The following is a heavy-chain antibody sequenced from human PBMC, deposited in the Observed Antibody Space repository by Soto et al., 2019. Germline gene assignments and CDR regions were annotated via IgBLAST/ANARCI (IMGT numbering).Heavy chain of an antibody. V-gene: IGHV3-48*04. CDR2: ISSSSSNI. Sequence: PGGSLRLSCAASGFTFSSYSMNWVRQAPGKGLEWVSYISSSSSNIYYADSVKGRFTISRDNAKNSLYLQMNSLRAEDTAVYYCAREPRKSQWLVQEGPWFDPWGQGTLVTVSS. D-gene: IGHD6-19*01. CDR3: AREPRKSQWLVQEGPWFDP. J-gene: IGHJ5*02. CDR1: GFTFSSYS.